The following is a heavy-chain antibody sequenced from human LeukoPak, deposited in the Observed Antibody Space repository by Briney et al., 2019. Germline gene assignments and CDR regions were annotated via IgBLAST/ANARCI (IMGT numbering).Heavy chain of an antibody. CDR3: ARALRIAAGFDP. J-gene: IGHJ5*02. D-gene: IGHD6-13*01. CDR1: GYTFTDYY. V-gene: IGHV1-2*02. Sequence: GASVKVSCKASGYTFTDYYVHWVRQAPGQGLEWMGWINPNSGGTNYAQKFQGRVTMTRDTSISTAYMELSRLRSDDTAVYYCARALRIAAGFDPWGQGTLVTVSS. CDR2: INPNSGGT.